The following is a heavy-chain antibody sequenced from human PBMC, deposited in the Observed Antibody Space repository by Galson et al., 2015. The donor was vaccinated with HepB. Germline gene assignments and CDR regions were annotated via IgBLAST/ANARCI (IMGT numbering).Heavy chain of an antibody. CDR3: VVGNRDL. J-gene: IGHJ4*02. D-gene: IGHD3-22*01. CDR2: IKSRGDGGTT. V-gene: IGHV3-15*07. CDR1: GFSFNIAW. Sequence: SLRLSCAASGFSFNIAWMTWVRQAPGKGLEWVGRIKSRGDGGTTEYATPVKGRFTISRDDSQNSVFLQMNSLQTEDTAVYYCVVGNRDLWGQGTLVTVSS.